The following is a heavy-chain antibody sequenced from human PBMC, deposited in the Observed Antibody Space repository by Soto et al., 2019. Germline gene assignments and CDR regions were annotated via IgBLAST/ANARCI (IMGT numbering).Heavy chain of an antibody. CDR1: GGSFSGYY. CDR3: ARGWGRIFDY. D-gene: IGHD7-27*01. J-gene: IGHJ4*02. V-gene: IGHV4-34*01. Sequence: QVQLQQWGAGLLKPSETLSLTCAVYGGSFSGYYWNWIRQPPGKGLEWIGEINHSGSTNYNPSLECRVTSSVDTSKNQSSLKLSSVTAADTAVYYCARGWGRIFDYWGQGTLVTVSS. CDR2: INHSGST.